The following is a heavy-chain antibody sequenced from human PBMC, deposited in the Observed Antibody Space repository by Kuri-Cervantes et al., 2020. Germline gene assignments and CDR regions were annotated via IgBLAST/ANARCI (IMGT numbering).Heavy chain of an antibody. CDR1: GGSTSSYS. CDR2: IYTSGST. J-gene: IGHJ4*02. CDR3: ARQCSSWAEIDY. D-gene: IGHD6-13*01. V-gene: IGHV4-4*07. Sequence: SETLSLTSTVSGGSTSSYSWSWIRQPAGKGLEWIGRIYTSGSTNYNPSLKSRVTMSVDTSKNQFSLKLSSVTAAGTAVYYCARQCSSWAEIDYWGQGTLVTVSS.